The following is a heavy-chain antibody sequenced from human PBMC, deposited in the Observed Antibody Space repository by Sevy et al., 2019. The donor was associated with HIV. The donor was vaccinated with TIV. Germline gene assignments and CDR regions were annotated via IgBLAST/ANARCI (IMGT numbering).Heavy chain of an antibody. V-gene: IGHV3-21*05. J-gene: IGHJ4*02. CDR3: VRRGVDAFNVYFDL. CDR2: ISTGSDHV. D-gene: IGHD3-10*01. Sequence: GGSLRLSCIASGFTFPAYSMNWVRQAPGKGLEWLSYISTGSDHVYYADSAKGRFTISRDDAQNSVFLDMKSLRDQDTALYYCVRRGVDAFNVYFDLCGLGTLVTVSS. CDR1: GFTFPAYS.